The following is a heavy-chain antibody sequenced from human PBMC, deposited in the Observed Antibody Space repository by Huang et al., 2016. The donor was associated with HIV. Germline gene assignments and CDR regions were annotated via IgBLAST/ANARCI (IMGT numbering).Heavy chain of an antibody. J-gene: IGHJ4*02. CDR2: INSDGSSR. Sequence: EVQLVESGGGLVQPGGSLRLSCAASGFSISSYWMHWVRQAPGKGLVWVKRINSDGSSRSYADSVKGRITIIGDNAKNTLDLQMNSLRAEDTAVYYCARDPRIQSWLNFFDYWGQGTLVSVSS. V-gene: IGHV3-74*01. CDR3: ARDPRIQSWLNFFDY. CDR1: GFSISSYW. D-gene: IGHD3-22*01.